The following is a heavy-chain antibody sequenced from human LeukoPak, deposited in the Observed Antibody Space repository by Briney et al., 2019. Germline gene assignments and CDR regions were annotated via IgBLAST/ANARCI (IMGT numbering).Heavy chain of an antibody. Sequence: PSETLSLTCTVSGGSIRTDNNYWGWLRQPPGQGLEWIGSVNYSGSTFCNPSLKSRVTISVDTSNNQFSLKVHSVTAADTAVYYCARHYPAARTPNDYWGQGTLVTVSS. D-gene: IGHD6-6*01. V-gene: IGHV4-39*01. CDR3: ARHYPAARTPNDY. J-gene: IGHJ4*02. CDR1: GGSIRTDNNY. CDR2: VNYSGST.